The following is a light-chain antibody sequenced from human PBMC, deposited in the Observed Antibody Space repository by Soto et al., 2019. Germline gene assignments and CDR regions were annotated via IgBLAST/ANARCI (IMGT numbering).Light chain of an antibody. CDR2: GAS. Sequence: EIVMTQSPATLSVSPGERATLSCRASQSVSSNLAWYQQKPGQAPRPLIYGASTRATGIPARFSGSGSGTEFTLTISSLQSEDFALYYCQHYSNWPPWTFGRVTKAGIK. CDR3: QHYSNWPPWT. CDR1: QSVSSN. J-gene: IGKJ1*01. V-gene: IGKV3-15*01.